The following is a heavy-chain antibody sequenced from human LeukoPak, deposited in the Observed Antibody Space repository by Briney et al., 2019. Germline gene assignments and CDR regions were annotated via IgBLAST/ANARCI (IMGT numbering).Heavy chain of an antibody. V-gene: IGHV3-48*03. D-gene: IGHD3-22*01. CDR2: ISSSGSTV. Sequence: PGGSLRLSCAASGFTFSNFKMKWVRQAPGKGLEWVSYISSSGSTVYYADSVRGRFTISRDNARNSLYLQMTSLRAEDTAVYFCARPNDPYYYDSSGYFYIWGQGTLVTVSS. CDR1: GFTFSNFK. J-gene: IGHJ4*02. CDR3: ARPNDPYYYDSSGYFYI.